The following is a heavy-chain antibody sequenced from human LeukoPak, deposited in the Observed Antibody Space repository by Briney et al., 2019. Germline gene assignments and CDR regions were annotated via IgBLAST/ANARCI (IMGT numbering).Heavy chain of an antibody. D-gene: IGHD2-15*01. J-gene: IGHJ3*02. V-gene: IGHV3-7*01. CDR2: IKQDGSEK. Sequence: GGSLRLSCAASGFTFSSYWMSWVRQAPGKGLEWVANIKQDGSEKYYVDSVKGRFTISRDKAKNSPYLQMNSLRAEDTAVYYCARYCSGGSRRGGDHAFDIWGQGTMVTVSS. CDR1: GFTFSSYW. CDR3: ARYCSGGSRRGGDHAFDI.